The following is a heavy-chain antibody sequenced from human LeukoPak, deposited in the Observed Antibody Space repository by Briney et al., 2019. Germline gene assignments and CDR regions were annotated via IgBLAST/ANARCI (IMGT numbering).Heavy chain of an antibody. D-gene: IGHD6-19*01. Sequence: GGSLRLSCAASGFTFSDYYMSWIRQAPGKGLEWVSYISSSGSTIYYADSVKGRFTISRDNAKNSLYLQMNSLRAEDTAVYYCARESIAVADKGAFDIWGQGTMVTVSS. CDR1: GFTFSDYY. J-gene: IGHJ3*02. V-gene: IGHV3-11*01. CDR2: ISSSGSTI. CDR3: ARESIAVADKGAFDI.